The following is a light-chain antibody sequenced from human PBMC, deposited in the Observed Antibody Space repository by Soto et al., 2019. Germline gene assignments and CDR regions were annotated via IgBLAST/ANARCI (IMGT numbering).Light chain of an antibody. CDR1: QSVGTY. Sequence: DIVLTQSPATLSLSPGERATLSCTASQSVGTYLAWYQQKPGQAPRLLIYDASNRAPGIPARFSGRGSGTDFTLTISRLEPEDFAVYYCQQRSQWPGTFGQGTKVEIK. V-gene: IGKV3-11*01. CDR3: QQRSQWPGT. J-gene: IGKJ1*01. CDR2: DAS.